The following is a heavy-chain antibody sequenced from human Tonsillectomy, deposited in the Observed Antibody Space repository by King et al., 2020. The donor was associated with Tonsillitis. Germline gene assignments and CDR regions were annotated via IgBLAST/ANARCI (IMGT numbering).Heavy chain of an antibody. J-gene: IGHJ3*02. CDR3: ARDHDFQFDSAWYDAFDI. CDR1: GFTLRTYW. Sequence: VQLVESGGGLVQPGESLRLSCAASGFTLRTYWMTWIRQTPGKGLEWVANINSDGRKKYYLDSVKGRFTTSRDNAKNSVYLQIDSLRAEDTAIYYCARDHDFQFDSAWYDAFDIGGRGTLFTVSP. V-gene: IGHV3-7*01. CDR2: INSDGRKK. D-gene: IGHD6-19*01.